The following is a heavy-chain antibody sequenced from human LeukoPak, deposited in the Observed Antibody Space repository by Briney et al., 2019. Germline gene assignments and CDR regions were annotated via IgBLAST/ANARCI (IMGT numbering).Heavy chain of an antibody. V-gene: IGHV1-2*02. Sequence: EASVTVSCKASGYTFTGYYMHWVRQAPGQGREWMGWINPNSGGTNYAQKFQGRVTMTRDTSISTAYMELSRLRSDDTAVYYCARVPQFHPPDVWGQGTTVTVSS. CDR2: INPNSGGT. D-gene: IGHD2-21*01. CDR3: ARVPQFHPPDV. CDR1: GYTFTGYY. J-gene: IGHJ6*02.